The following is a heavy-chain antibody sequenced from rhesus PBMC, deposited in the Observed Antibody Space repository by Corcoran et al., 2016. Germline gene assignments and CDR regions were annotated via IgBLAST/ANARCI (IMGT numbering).Heavy chain of an antibody. J-gene: IGHJ4*01. D-gene: IGHD2-2*01. CDR3: TRETRVQYYFDY. Sequence: QVQLQESGPGLVKPSETLSLTCAVSGYSISSGYYWGWIRQPPGTGLEWIGSIYGSGGSNGGRNYLNPSLKSRVTLSVDTSKNQFSLKLSSVTAADPAVYYCTRETRVQYYFDYWGQGVLVTVSS. CDR2: IYGSGGSNGGRN. V-gene: IGHV4S14*01. CDR1: GYSISSGYY.